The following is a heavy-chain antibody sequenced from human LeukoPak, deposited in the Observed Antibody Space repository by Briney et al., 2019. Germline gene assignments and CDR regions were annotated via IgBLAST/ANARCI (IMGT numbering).Heavy chain of an antibody. CDR1: GSTSSSYA. Sequence: GGSLRLSCVVSGSTSSSYAMSWVRQAPGKGLEWVSAIGGSGTPTYYADSVKGRFTISRDNSKNTLYLRMSSLRAEDTAIYYCGTDAYGDSYDYWGQGTLVTVS. J-gene: IGHJ4*02. D-gene: IGHD4-17*01. V-gene: IGHV3-23*01. CDR2: IGGSGTPT. CDR3: GTDAYGDSYDY.